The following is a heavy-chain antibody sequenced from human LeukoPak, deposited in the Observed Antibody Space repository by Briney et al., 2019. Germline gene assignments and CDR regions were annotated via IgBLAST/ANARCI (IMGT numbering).Heavy chain of an antibody. CDR1: GYTFTSYA. D-gene: IGHD3-16*02. CDR2: INAGNGNT. CDR3: ARVLWGSYRPFDY. V-gene: IGHV1-3*01. J-gene: IGHJ4*02. Sequence: ASVKVSCKASGYTFTSYAMHWVRQAPGQRLEWMGWINAGNGNTKYSQKFQGRGTITRDTSASTAYMELSSLRSEDTAVYYCARVLWGSYRPFDYWGQGTLVTVSS.